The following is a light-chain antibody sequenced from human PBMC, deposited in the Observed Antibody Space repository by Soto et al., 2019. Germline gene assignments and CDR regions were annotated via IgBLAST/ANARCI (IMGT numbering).Light chain of an antibody. V-gene: IGLV1-40*01. Sequence: QSVLTQPPSVSGAPGQRVTLSCTGNSSNIGAGFDVHWYQQLPGAAPKLLIFTNSHRPSGVPDRFSGSKSGTSASLAITGLQAEDEADYYCQSYDSTHVSFGGGTQLTVL. CDR2: TNS. J-gene: IGLJ2*01. CDR1: SSNIGAGFD. CDR3: QSYDSTHVS.